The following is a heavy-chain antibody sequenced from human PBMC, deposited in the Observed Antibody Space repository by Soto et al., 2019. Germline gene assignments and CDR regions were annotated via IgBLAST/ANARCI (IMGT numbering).Heavy chain of an antibody. V-gene: IGHV6-1*01. D-gene: IGHD5-18*01. J-gene: IGHJ5*01. CDR1: GGSVSSNSVA. CDR2: TYYRSKWYN. CDR3: HRAPGYIHGHWRRSNWFQS. Sequence: LAQTLSLTCAISGGSVSSNSVAWNWIMQSPSRGLEWLGRTYYRSKWYNDYAVSVKSRITINPDTSKNQFSLQLNSVTPEDTAVTHSHRAPGYIHGHWRRSNWFQSWGKGTLVT.